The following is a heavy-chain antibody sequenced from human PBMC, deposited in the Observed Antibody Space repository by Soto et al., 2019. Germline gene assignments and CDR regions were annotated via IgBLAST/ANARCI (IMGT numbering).Heavy chain of an antibody. V-gene: IGHV3-23*01. CDR3: AKWTPSPKMGVPSH. Sequence: WGSLRLSCAASGFAFSSSAMAWVRQAPGKGLQWVSAITVAGGGTYYADSVKGRFTISRYNSKNALSLQMNSLSAEDTALYFCAKWTPSPKMGVPSHWGQRTLATVSS. CDR2: ITVAGGGT. J-gene: IGHJ4*02. CDR1: GFAFSSSA. D-gene: IGHD1-26*01.